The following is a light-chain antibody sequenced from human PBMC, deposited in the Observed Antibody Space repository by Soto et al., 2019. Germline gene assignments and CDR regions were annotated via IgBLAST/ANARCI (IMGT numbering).Light chain of an antibody. J-gene: IGLJ1*01. V-gene: IGLV1-40*01. Sequence: QSVLTQPPSVSVAPGQRVTISCTGSSSNIGAGYDVHWYLQLPGTAPKLIIYGNTNRPSGVPDRFSGSKSGSSASLAITGLQAEDEADYYCQSHDSSLHASVFGTGTKVTVL. CDR1: SSNIGAGYD. CDR3: QSHDSSLHASV. CDR2: GNT.